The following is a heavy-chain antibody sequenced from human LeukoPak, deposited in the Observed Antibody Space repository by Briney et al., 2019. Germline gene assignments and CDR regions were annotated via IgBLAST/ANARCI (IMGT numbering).Heavy chain of an antibody. J-gene: IGHJ4*02. CDR2: ISYDGSNK. D-gene: IGHD6-19*01. Sequence: VAVISYDGSNKYYADSVKGRFTISRDNSKNTLYLQMNSLRAEDTAVYYCARAPRIAVADYWGQGTLVTVSS. CDR3: ARAPRIAVADY. V-gene: IGHV3-30-3*01.